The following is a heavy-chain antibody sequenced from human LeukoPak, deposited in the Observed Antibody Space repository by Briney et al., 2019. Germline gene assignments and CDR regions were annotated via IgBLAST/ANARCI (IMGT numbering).Heavy chain of an antibody. CDR2: IWYDGSNK. Sequence: PGGSLRLSCAASGFTFSSYGMHWVRQAPGKGLEWVAVIWYDGSNKYYADSLKVRFTISRDNSKNMLYLQMNILRVEDTAVYYCAKDRYPYSSSSVHWFDPWGQGTLVTVSS. V-gene: IGHV3-33*06. J-gene: IGHJ5*02. CDR1: GFTFSSYG. D-gene: IGHD6-6*01. CDR3: AKDRYPYSSSSVHWFDP.